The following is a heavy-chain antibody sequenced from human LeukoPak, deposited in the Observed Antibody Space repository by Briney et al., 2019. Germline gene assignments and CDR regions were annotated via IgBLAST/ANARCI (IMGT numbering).Heavy chain of an antibody. D-gene: IGHD1-26*01. V-gene: IGHV3-48*03. CDR3: ASFSGSYQNWFDP. CDR2: ISSSGSTI. J-gene: IGHJ5*02. Sequence: GGSLRLSCAASGFTFSSYEMNWVRQAPGKGLEWVSYISSSGSTIYYADSVKGRFTISRDNAKNSLYPQMNSLRAEDTAVYYCASFSGSYQNWFDPWGQGTLVTVSS. CDR1: GFTFSSYE.